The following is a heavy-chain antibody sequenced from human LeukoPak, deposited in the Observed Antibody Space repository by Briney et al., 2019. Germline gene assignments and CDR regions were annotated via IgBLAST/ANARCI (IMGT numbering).Heavy chain of an antibody. J-gene: IGHJ5*02. Sequence: SQTLSLTCAISGDSVSSNSAAWNWIRQSPSRGLEWLGRTYYRSKWYNDYAVSVKSRITINPDTSKNQFSLKLSSVTAADTAVYYCARVRGSTKWELLDAWGQGTLVTVSS. V-gene: IGHV6-1*01. CDR3: ARVRGSTKWELLDA. CDR1: GDSVSSNSAA. D-gene: IGHD1-26*01. CDR2: TYYRSKWYN.